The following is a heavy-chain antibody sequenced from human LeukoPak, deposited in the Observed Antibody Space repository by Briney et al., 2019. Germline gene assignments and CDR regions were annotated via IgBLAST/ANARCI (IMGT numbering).Heavy chain of an antibody. CDR3: AKPSGSGVDY. CDR1: GFTFSTYV. Sequence: GGSLRLSCAASGFTFSTYVISWVRQAPGQGLEWVSTFSSSGDITYYADSVKGRLTITRDNSKNTLYLQMNSLRLEDMALYYCAKPSGSGVDYWGRGTRVTVSS. CDR2: FSSSGDIT. D-gene: IGHD1-26*01. J-gene: IGHJ4*02. V-gene: IGHV3-23*01.